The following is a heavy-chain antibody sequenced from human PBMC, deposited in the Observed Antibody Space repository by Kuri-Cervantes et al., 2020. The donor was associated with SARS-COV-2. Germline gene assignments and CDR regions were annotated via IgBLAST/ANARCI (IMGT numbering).Heavy chain of an antibody. Sequence: SQTLSLTCAVYVESFSDYYWTWIRQPPGKGLEWIGEINHRGSADYNPSLKSRVTISVDTSKNQFSLKLSSVTAADTAVYYCARYDYSNYGMDAWGQGTTVTVSS. CDR1: VESFSDYY. J-gene: IGHJ6*02. CDR2: INHRGSA. V-gene: IGHV4-34*01. D-gene: IGHD4-11*01. CDR3: ARYDYSNYGMDA.